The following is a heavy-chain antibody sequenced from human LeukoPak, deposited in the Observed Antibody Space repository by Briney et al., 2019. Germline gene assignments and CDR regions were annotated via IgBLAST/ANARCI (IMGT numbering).Heavy chain of an antibody. CDR1: GDSLSSSSAV. CDR3: AREEESSGWSFDY. Sequence: SQTLSLTCAISGDSLSSSSAVWNWIRQSPSRGLEWLGRTFYRSKWYNDYIVSVESRININPDTSKNQFSLQLKSVTPEDTAMYYCAREEESSGWSFDYWGQGILVTVSS. J-gene: IGHJ4*02. V-gene: IGHV6-1*01. D-gene: IGHD6-19*01. CDR2: TFYRSKWYN.